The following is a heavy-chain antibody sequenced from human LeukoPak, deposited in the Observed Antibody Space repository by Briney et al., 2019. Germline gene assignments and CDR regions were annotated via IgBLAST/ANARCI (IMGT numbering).Heavy chain of an antibody. J-gene: IGHJ5*02. Sequence: GGSLRLSCAASGFTFSDYWMIWVRQAPGKGLEWVGNIKQDGSEKRYADSVRGRFSISRDNAQTSLYLRMNSLRAEDTAVYYCARASDPWLQLTWGQGTLVTVSS. CDR1: GFTFSDYW. CDR2: IKQDGSEK. D-gene: IGHD5-24*01. CDR3: ARASDPWLQLT. V-gene: IGHV3-7*05.